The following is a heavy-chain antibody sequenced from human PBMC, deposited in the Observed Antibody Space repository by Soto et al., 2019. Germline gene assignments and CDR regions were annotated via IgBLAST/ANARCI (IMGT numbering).Heavy chain of an antibody. Sequence: QVQLVESGGGVVQPGRSLRLSCAASGFTFSSYGMHWVRQAPGKGLEWVAVIWYDGSNKYYADSVKGRFTISRDNSKNSLYLQMNSLRAEDTAVYYCARDNSRSFNWNDDSSLIHYYYYMDVWGKGTTVTVSS. V-gene: IGHV3-33*01. CDR2: IWYDGSNK. J-gene: IGHJ6*03. D-gene: IGHD1-1*01. CDR3: ARDNSRSFNWNDDSSLIHYYYYMDV. CDR1: GFTFSSYG.